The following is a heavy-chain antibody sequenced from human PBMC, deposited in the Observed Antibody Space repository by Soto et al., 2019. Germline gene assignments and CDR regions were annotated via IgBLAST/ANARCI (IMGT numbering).Heavy chain of an antibody. D-gene: IGHD6-19*01. Sequence: QVQLQESGPGLVKPSETLTLTCRVFTESMTNRYYYWSWVRQKPGKGLEWIGHIFHTGRTHFNPSLKGRASISVDASNYQFSLYLMSVTAADTAVYSCVRWVAVSLHYFDSWGQCVPVTVS. V-gene: IGHV4-31*03. J-gene: IGHJ4*02. CDR2: IFHTGRT. CDR3: VRWVAVSLHYFDS. CDR1: TESMTNRYYY.